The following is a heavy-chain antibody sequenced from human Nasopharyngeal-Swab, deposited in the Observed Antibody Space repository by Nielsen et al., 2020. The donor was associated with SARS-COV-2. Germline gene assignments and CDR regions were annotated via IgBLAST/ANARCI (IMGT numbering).Heavy chain of an antibody. CDR3: ASSHYDFWSGYYLGVDY. CDR2: IKQDGSEK. CDR1: GFTFSSYW. J-gene: IGHJ4*02. V-gene: IGHV3-7*01. D-gene: IGHD3-3*01. Sequence: GESLKISCAASGFTFSSYWMSWVRQAPGKGLEWVANIKQDGSEKYYVDSVKGRFTISRDNAKNSLYLQMNSLRAEDTAVYYCASSHYDFWSGYYLGVDYWAREPWSPSPQ.